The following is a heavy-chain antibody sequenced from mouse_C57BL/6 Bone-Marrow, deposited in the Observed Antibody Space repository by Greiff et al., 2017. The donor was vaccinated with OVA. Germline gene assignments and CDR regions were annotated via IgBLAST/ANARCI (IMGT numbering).Heavy chain of an antibody. CDR1: GFTFSNYA. Sequence: DVMLVESGEGLVKPGGSLKLSCAASGFTFSNYAMSWVRQTPEKRLEWVAYISSSGDYFYYADTVKGRFTISRDNARNTLFLQMSSLKSEDTAMFYCTRVEAGTGYFDVWGTGTTVTVSS. CDR3: TRVEAGTGYFDV. CDR2: ISSSGDYF. D-gene: IGHD4-1*01. J-gene: IGHJ1*03. V-gene: IGHV5-9-1*02.